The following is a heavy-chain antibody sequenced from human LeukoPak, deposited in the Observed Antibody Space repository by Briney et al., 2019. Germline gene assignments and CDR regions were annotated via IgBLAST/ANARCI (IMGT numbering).Heavy chain of an antibody. J-gene: IGHJ4*02. V-gene: IGHV4-39*01. Sequence: PSETLSLTCAVSGGSINTATFDWGWIRKAPGRDFEWIATISSDGTAYYNPSLMSRVTISIDTSMNQFSLDLTSVTAADTGLFYCARFKGGTGFDYWGQGILVIVSS. D-gene: IGHD1-26*01. CDR3: ARFKGGTGFDY. CDR2: ISSDGTA. CDR1: GGSINTATFD.